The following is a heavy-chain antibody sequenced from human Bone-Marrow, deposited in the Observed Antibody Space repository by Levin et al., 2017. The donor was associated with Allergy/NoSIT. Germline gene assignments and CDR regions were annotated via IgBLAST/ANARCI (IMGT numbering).Heavy chain of an antibody. CDR1: GGSFNYY. V-gene: IGHV4-34*01. D-gene: IGHD3-10*01. Sequence: PSETLSLTCAVYGGSFNYYWSWIRQPPGKGLEWIGEINHSGSTNYNPSLKSRVTISVDTSKKQFSLKLSSVTAADTAVYYCARMGYVVRGVIITFGDYWGQGILVTVSS. CDR2: INHSGST. J-gene: IGHJ4*02. CDR3: ARMGYVVRGVIITFGDY.